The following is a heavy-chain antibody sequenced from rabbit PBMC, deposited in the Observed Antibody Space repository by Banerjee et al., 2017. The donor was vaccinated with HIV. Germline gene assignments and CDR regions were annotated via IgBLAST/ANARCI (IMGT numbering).Heavy chain of an antibody. D-gene: IGHD1-1*01. V-gene: IGHV1S7*01. Sequence: QSLEESGGGLVTLGGSLKLSCKASGIDFSTYGISWVRQAPGKGLEWIAYIYPDYGTTDYATWVNGRFTISLDNAQNTVFLRMTSLTAADTATYFCARVTGYGSTSGHPTRLDLWGQGTLVTVS. CDR1: GIDFSTYG. CDR2: IYPDYGTT. J-gene: IGHJ3*01. CDR3: ARVTGYGSTSGHPTRLDL.